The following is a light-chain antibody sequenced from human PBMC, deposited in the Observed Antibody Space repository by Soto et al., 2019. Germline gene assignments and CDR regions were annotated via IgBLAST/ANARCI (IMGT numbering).Light chain of an antibody. J-gene: IGKJ5*01. CDR3: QQRSNRPPIT. V-gene: IGKV3-11*01. Sequence: VITQSPATLSLSPGERATLSCRDSQSVSSYLAAYQQKPGQAPRLLIYDAPTRATGIPARFSGSGSGTDFTLTINSLEPEEYAVYYCQQRSNRPPITFGQGTQLEIK. CDR1: QSVSSY. CDR2: DAP.